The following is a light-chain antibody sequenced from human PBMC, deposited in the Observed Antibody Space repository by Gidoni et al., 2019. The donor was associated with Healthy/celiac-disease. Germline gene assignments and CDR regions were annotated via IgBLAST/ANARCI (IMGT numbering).Light chain of an antibody. Sequence: ELVLTQSPGTLSLSPGERATLSCRASQRVSSSYLACYQQTPGQAPRLLNYGASSRATGIPDRFSGSGSGTDFTLTISRLEPEDVAVYYWQQYGSSPRTFGQGTKLEIK. CDR1: QRVSSSY. V-gene: IGKV3-20*01. J-gene: IGKJ2*01. CDR2: GAS. CDR3: QQYGSSPRT.